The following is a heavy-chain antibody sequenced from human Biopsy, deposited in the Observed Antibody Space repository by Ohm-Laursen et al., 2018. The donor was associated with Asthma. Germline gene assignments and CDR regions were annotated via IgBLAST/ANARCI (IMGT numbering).Heavy chain of an antibody. CDR3: VRGSSSWHHGPFHYYYGLDV. CDR1: GGYMRSGNYY. D-gene: IGHD6-13*01. V-gene: IGHV4-39*01. Sequence: SDTLSLTCCLSSGSGGYMRSGNYYWGWIRQPPGKGLEWIGSIYYSGTTYYNPSLESRVTVSADTSKNQFSLTLTSVTAADTAVYYCVRGSSSWHHGPFHYYYGLDVWGQGTTATVSS. J-gene: IGHJ6*02. CDR2: IYYSGTT.